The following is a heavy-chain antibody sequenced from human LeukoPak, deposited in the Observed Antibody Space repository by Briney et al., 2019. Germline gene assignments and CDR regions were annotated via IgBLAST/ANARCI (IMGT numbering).Heavy chain of an antibody. CDR3: ARSGAMVRGSDYYYGMDV. V-gene: IGHV3-33*01. J-gene: IGHJ6*02. CDR1: GFTFSSYG. D-gene: IGHD3-10*01. CDR2: IWYDGSNK. Sequence: GGSLRLSCAASGFTFSSYGMHWVSQAPGKGLEWVAVIWYDGSNKYYADSVKGRFTISRDNSKNTLYLQMNSLRAEDTAVYYCARSGAMVRGSDYYYGMDVWGQGTTVTVSS.